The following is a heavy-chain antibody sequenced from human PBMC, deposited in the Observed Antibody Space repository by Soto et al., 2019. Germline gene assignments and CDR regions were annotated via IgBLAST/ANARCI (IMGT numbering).Heavy chain of an antibody. CDR2: INHSGST. V-gene: IGHV4-34*01. CDR3: ARDPDYSNSVDVN. J-gene: IGHJ4*02. Sequence: PSETLSLTCAVYGGSFSGYYWSWIRQPPGKGLEWIGEINHSGSTNYNPSLKSRVTISVDTSKNQFSLKLSSVTAADTAVYYCARDPDYSNSVDVNWGQGTLVTVSS. D-gene: IGHD4-4*01. CDR1: GGSFSGYY.